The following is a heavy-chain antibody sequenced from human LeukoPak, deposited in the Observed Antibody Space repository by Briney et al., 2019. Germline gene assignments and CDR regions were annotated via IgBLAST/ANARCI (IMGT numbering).Heavy chain of an antibody. CDR1: GFTFSSYW. J-gene: IGHJ4*02. V-gene: IGHV3-74*01. D-gene: IGHD2-15*01. CDR2: INSDGSST. Sequence: GGSLRLSCAASGFTFSSYWMHWVRQAPGKGLVWVSRINSDGSSTSYADSVKGRFTISRDNAKNTLYLQMNSLRAEDTVVYYCARECSGGSCYAALDYWGQGALVTVSS. CDR3: ARECSGGSCYAALDY.